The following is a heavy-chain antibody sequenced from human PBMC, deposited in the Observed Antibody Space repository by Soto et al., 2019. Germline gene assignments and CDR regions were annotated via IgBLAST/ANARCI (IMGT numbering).Heavy chain of an antibody. CDR1: GFTFSSYG. J-gene: IGHJ4*02. CDR3: AKDQELWELLYYFDY. CDR2: ISYDGSNK. V-gene: IGHV3-30*18. Sequence: GGSLRLSCAASGFTFSSYGMHWVRQAPGKGLEWVAVISYDGSNKYYADSVKGRFTISRDNSKNTLYLQMNSLRAEDTAVYYCAKDQELWELLYYFDYWGQGTLVTVSS. D-gene: IGHD1-26*01.